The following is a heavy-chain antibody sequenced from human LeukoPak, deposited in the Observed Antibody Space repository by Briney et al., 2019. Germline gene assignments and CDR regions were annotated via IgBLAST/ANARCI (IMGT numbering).Heavy chain of an antibody. CDR2: ISSNGGSK. V-gene: IGHV3-64*01. J-gene: IGHJ4*02. CDR3: ARGVTIFGVVTALNY. Sequence: GGSLRLSCAASGFTFSSYAMHWVRQAPGKGLEYVSAISSNGGSKYYANSVKGRFTISRDNSKHTLYLQMGSLRAEDMAVYYGARGVTIFGVVTALNYWGQGTLVTVSS. D-gene: IGHD3-3*01. CDR1: GFTFSSYA.